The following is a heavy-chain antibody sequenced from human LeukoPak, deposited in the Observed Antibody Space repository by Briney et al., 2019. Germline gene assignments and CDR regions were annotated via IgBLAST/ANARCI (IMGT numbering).Heavy chain of an antibody. Sequence: PGRSLRLSCAASGFTFSSYALHWVRQAPGKGLEWVTLISYDGSNKYYADSVKGRFTISRDNSKNTLYLQMHSLRPEDTAVYYCASAIVGAAELDYWGQGTLVTVSS. D-gene: IGHD1-26*01. J-gene: IGHJ4*02. CDR1: GFTFSSYA. CDR2: ISYDGSNK. V-gene: IGHV3-30*04. CDR3: ASAIVGAAELDY.